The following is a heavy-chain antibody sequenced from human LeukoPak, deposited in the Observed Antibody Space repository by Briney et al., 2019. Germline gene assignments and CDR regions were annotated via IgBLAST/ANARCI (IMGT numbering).Heavy chain of an antibody. V-gene: IGHV3-23*01. D-gene: IGHD4-17*01. J-gene: IGHJ4*02. CDR3: ARARTTRGFDY. CDR2: MSGHGHNV. CDR1: GFTFDTHA. Sequence: GGSLRLSCAASGFTFDTHAMSWVRQAPGEGLEWISTMSGHGHNVYYADSVKGRFTISRDNSKNTLYLHMNSLRAEDTAVYYCARARTTRGFDYWGQGTLVTVSS.